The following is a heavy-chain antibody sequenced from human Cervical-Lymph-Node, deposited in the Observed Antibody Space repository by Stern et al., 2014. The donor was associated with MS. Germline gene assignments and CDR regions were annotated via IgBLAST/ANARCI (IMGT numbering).Heavy chain of an antibody. CDR2: LYTSGST. D-gene: IGHD1-26*01. CDR3: AREKWESRGYWCFDL. Sequence: QLQLQESGPGLVKPSETLSLTCSVSGGSLTNYYWSWIRQPAGKGLEWIGRLYTSGSTNNTPSCRSGSTMSVDTSKTQFSLKLITVTAADAAIYYCAREKWESRGYWCFDLWGRGILVTVSS. V-gene: IGHV4-4*07. J-gene: IGHJ2*01. CDR1: GGSLTNYY.